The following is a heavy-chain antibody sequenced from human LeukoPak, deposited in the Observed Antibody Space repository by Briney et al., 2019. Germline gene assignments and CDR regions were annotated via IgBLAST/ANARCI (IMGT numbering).Heavy chain of an antibody. D-gene: IGHD6-13*01. V-gene: IGHV3-21*01. Sequence: GGSLRLSCAASGFTFSSYSMNWVRQAPGKGLEWVSSISSSSSYIYYADSAKGRFTISRDNAKNSLYLQMNSLRAEDTAVYYCARLRTAGTRIGAFDIWGQGTMVTVSS. CDR2: ISSSSSYI. CDR1: GFTFSSYS. J-gene: IGHJ3*02. CDR3: ARLRTAGTRIGAFDI.